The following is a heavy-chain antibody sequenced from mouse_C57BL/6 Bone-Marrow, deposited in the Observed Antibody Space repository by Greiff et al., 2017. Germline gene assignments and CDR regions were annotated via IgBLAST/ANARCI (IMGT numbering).Heavy chain of an antibody. V-gene: IGHV1-81*01. Sequence: QVQLQQSGAELARPGASVTLSCKASGYTFTSYGISWVKQRTGQGLEWIGKIYPRSGNTYYNEKFKGKATLTADKSSSTAYMELRSLTSEDSAVYFCERWHYCSSYRWYFDVWGTGTTVTVSS. J-gene: IGHJ1*03. CDR1: GYTFTSYG. D-gene: IGHD1-1*01. CDR2: IYPRSGNT. CDR3: ERWHYCSSYRWYFDV.